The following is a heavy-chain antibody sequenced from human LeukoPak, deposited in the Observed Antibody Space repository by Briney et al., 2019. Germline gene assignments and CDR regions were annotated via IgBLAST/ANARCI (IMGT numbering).Heavy chain of an antibody. Sequence: PGGSLRLSCAASGFTFSSYGMHWVRQAPGKGLEWVAVISYDGGNKYYADSVKGRFTISRDNAKNSLYLQMNSLRAEDTAVYYCARDARSWYRYAWFDPWGQGTLVTVSS. CDR3: ARDARSWYRYAWFDP. CDR2: ISYDGGNK. CDR1: GFTFSSYG. J-gene: IGHJ5*02. V-gene: IGHV3-30*03. D-gene: IGHD6-13*01.